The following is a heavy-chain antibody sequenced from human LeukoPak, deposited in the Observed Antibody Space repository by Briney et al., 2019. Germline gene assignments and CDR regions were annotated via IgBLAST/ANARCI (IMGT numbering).Heavy chain of an antibody. CDR3: ARFNYDSKYYDY. CDR2: INSDGRST. V-gene: IGHV3-74*01. J-gene: IGHJ4*02. CDR1: SFTFSDYW. Sequence: GGSLRLSCVASSFTFSDYWMHWVHQAPRKGLVWVSRINSDGRSTNYADSVKGRFTISRDNAKNTLYLQMNSLRAEDTAVYYCARFNYDSKYYDYWGQGTLVTVSS. D-gene: IGHD3-16*01.